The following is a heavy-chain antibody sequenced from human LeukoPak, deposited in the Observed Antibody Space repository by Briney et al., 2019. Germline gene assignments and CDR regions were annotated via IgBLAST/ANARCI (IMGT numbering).Heavy chain of an antibody. D-gene: IGHD5-12*01. V-gene: IGHV4-34*01. CDR2: INHSGST. Sequence: PSETLSLTCAVYGGSFSGYYWSWIRQPPGKWLEWIGEINHSGSTNYNPSLKSRVTISVDTSKNQFSLKLSSVTAADTAVYYCARVRKWLDYFDYWGQGTLVTVSS. CDR1: GGSFSGYY. CDR3: ARVRKWLDYFDY. J-gene: IGHJ4*02.